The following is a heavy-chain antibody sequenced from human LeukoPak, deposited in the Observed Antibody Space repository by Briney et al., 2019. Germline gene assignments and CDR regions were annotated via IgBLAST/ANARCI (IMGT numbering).Heavy chain of an antibody. Sequence: GGSLRLSCAASEFTVTYNYMTWVRQAPGKGLEWVAVISYDGSNKYYADSVKGRFTISRDNSKNTLYLQMNSLRAEDTAVYYCAKPRGHLDYGDDGPTPFDYWGRGTLVTVSS. D-gene: IGHD4-17*01. CDR2: ISYDGSNK. J-gene: IGHJ4*02. CDR1: EFTVTYNY. CDR3: AKPRGHLDYGDDGPTPFDY. V-gene: IGHV3-30*18.